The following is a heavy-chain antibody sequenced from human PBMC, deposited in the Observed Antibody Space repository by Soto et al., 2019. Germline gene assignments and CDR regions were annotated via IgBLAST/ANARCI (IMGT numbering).Heavy chain of an antibody. D-gene: IGHD6-6*01. V-gene: IGHV3-30*18. Sequence: GGSLRLSCAASGFSFSTYGMHWVRQAPGKGLEWMAVISNDGSIKYYADSVKGRFTISRDNSKDTLFLQMNSLRGEDTAVYYCAKVVRSDTTSSNFYYYSGMDVWGQGTTVTVSS. J-gene: IGHJ6*02. CDR3: AKVVRSDTTSSNFYYYSGMDV. CDR1: GFSFSTYG. CDR2: ISNDGSIK.